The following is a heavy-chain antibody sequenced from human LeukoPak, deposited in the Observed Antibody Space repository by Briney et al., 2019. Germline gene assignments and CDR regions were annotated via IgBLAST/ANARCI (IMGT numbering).Heavy chain of an antibody. D-gene: IGHD3-10*01. Sequence: GGSLRLSCAASGFTLSSYWMTWVRQAPGKGLEWMANIKQDGSEKYYVDSVKRRFIISRDNAKNSLYLQKDSLRVEDTAGYYCARGRDFMVRGVIIRMVGWVVWGKETRVTVS. CDR1: GFTLSSYW. CDR3: ARGRDFMVRGVIIRMVGWVV. J-gene: IGHJ6*03. CDR2: IKQDGSEK. V-gene: IGHV3-7*03.